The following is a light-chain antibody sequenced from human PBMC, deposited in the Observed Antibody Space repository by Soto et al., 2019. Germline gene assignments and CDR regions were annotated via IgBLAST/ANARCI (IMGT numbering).Light chain of an antibody. J-gene: IGLJ1*01. V-gene: IGLV2-11*01. CDR1: SSDVGGYNY. CDR2: DVS. Sequence: QSALTQPRSVSGSPGQSVTISCTGTSSDVGGYNYVSWYQQHPGKAPKLMIYDVSKRPSGVPDRFSGSKSGNTASLTISGLQAEDEADYYCGSYAGSYTYVFGAGTKGTVL. CDR3: GSYAGSYTYV.